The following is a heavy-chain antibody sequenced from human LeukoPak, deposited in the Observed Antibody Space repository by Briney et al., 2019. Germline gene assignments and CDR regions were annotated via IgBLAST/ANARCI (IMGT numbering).Heavy chain of an antibody. CDR2: IKQDGSEK. CDR1: GFTFSSYW. J-gene: IGHJ4*02. CDR3: AKDEGVGKWLRFTPPYYFDY. V-gene: IGHV3-7*03. D-gene: IGHD5-12*01. Sequence: GGSLRLSCAASGFTFSSYWMSWVRQAPGKGLEWVANIKQDGSEKYYVDSVKGRFTISRDNAKNSLYLQMNSLRAEDTAVYYCAKDEGVGKWLRFTPPYYFDYWGQGTLVTVSS.